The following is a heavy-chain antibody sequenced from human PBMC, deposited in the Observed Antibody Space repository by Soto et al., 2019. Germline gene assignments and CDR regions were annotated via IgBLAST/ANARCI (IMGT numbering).Heavy chain of an antibody. CDR3: ARAGETHYYYYGMDV. J-gene: IGHJ6*02. CDR1: VYSFTSYW. D-gene: IGHD6-13*01. CDR2: IDPSDSYT. V-gene: IGHV5-10-1*01. Sequence: GESLKISCKGSVYSFTSYWISWVRQMPGKGLEWMGRIDPSDSYTNYSPSFQGHVTISADKSISTAYLQWSSLKASDTAMYYCARAGETHYYYYGMDVWGQGTTVTVSS.